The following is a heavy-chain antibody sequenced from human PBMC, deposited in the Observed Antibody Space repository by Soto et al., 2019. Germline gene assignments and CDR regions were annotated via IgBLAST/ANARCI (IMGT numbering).Heavy chain of an antibody. CDR3: GRVSKDASGYYYGAFDI. CDR1: GDSITSTAF. V-gene: IGHV4-4*02. J-gene: IGHJ3*02. D-gene: IGHD3-22*01. CDR2: IYHSGAT. Sequence: SETLSLTCGVSGDSITSTAFWSWVRQPPGKGLEWIGEIYHSGATNSNPSLKSRVTMSVDKSKNQFSLRLSSVTAADTALYYCGRVSKDASGYYYGAFDIWGHGTMVTIS.